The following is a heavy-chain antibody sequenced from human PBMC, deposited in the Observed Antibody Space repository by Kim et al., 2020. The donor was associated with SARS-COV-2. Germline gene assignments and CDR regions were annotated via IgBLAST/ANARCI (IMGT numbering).Heavy chain of an antibody. CDR3: AKDRVTMVREIISQTPFDI. J-gene: IGHJ4*02. V-gene: IGHV3-23*01. D-gene: IGHD3-10*01. CDR2: ISGGGTST. CDR1: GFTFSSYA. Sequence: GGSLRLSCAASGFTFSSYAMTWVRQAPGKGLEWVSIISGGGTSTYYADSVKGRFTISRDNSKNTVYLQMNSLRAEDTALYYCAKDRVTMVREIISQTPFDIWGQGTLVTVSS.